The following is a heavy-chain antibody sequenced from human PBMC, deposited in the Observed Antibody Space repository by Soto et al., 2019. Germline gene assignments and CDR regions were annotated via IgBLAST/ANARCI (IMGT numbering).Heavy chain of an antibody. CDR1: GFTVSSNY. Sequence: PGGSLRLSCAASGFTVSSNYMSWVRQAPGKGLEWVSVIYSGGSTYYADSVKGRFTISRDNSKNTLYLQVNSLRAEDTAVYYCAREIYDYYDSSGYYGWGQGTLVTVSS. CDR3: AREIYDYYDSSGYYG. D-gene: IGHD3-22*01. J-gene: IGHJ4*02. CDR2: IYSGGST. V-gene: IGHV3-53*01.